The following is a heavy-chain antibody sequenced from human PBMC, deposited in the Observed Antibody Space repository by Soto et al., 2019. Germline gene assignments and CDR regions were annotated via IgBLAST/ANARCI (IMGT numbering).Heavy chain of an antibody. CDR3: ARVGCSGGSCPLDY. D-gene: IGHD2-15*01. CDR1: AFIISDYY. Sequence: QVQLVESGGGLVKPGGSLRLSCAASAFIISDYYMSWIRQAPGKGLEWVSYISGSGTTIYYADSVKGRFTISRDNAKYSLYLQMSSLRAEDPAVYYCARVGCSGGSCPLDYWGQGTLVTVSS. CDR2: ISGSGTTI. V-gene: IGHV3-11*01. J-gene: IGHJ4*02.